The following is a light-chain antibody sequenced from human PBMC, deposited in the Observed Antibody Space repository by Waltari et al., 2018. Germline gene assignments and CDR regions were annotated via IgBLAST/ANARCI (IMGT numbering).Light chain of an antibody. J-gene: IGKJ1*01. V-gene: IGKV1-39*01. CDR3: QQSYSTPRT. Sequence: DIQMTQSPSSLSDSVGDRVTIPCRASQSISSYLNWYQQKPGKAPKLLIYAASSLQSGVPSRFSGSGSGTDFTLTISSLQPEDFATYYCQQSYSTPRTFGQGTKVEIK. CDR2: AAS. CDR1: QSISSY.